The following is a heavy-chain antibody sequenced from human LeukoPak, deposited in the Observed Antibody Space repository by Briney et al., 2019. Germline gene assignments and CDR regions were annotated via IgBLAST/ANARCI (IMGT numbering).Heavy chain of an antibody. D-gene: IGHD3-9*01. V-gene: IGHV3-21*01. CDR3: AREPGRYFDWLYPTVAFDI. CDR1: GFTFSSYS. J-gene: IGHJ3*02. Sequence: PGGSLRLSCAASGFTFSSYSMSWVRQAPGKGLEWVSSISSSSSYIYYADSVKGRFTISRDNAKNSLYLQMNSLRAEDTAVYYCAREPGRYFDWLYPTVAFDIWGQGTMVTVSS. CDR2: ISSSSSYI.